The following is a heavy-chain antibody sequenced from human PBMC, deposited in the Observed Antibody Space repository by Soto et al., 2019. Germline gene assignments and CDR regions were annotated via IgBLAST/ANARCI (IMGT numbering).Heavy chain of an antibody. D-gene: IGHD2-15*01. V-gene: IGHV1-69*06. J-gene: IGHJ5*02. CDR2: IIPIFGTA. CDR3: AREYCSGGICYPFDP. Sequence: ASVKVSCKASGGTFSSYAISWVRQAPGQGLEWMGGIIPIFGTANYAQKFQGRVTITADKSTSTAYMELSSLRSEDTAVYYCAREYCSGGICYPFDPWGQGTMVTVSS. CDR1: GGTFSSYA.